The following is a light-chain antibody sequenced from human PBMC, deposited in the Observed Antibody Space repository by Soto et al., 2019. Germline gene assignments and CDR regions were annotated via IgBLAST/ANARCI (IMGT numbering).Light chain of an antibody. V-gene: IGKV3-11*01. CDR1: QSISFY. J-gene: IGKJ5*01. Sequence: EIVLTQSPATLSLSPGERATLSCRASQSISFYLTWYQHKPGQAPRLLIYDASNRATGIPARFSGSGYGTDFTLTISSLEPEDFAVYYCQQRSKWPPEVTFGQGTRLEIK. CDR2: DAS. CDR3: QQRSKWPPEVT.